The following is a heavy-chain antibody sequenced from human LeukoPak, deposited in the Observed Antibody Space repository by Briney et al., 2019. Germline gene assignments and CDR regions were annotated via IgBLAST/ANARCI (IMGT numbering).Heavy chain of an antibody. Sequence: PSETLSLTCTVSGGSISSYYWSWIRQPPGKGLEWIGYIYYSGSTNYNPSLKSRVTISVDTSKNQSSLKLSSVTAADTAVYYCARHGYYDSSGYSDYWGQGTLVTVSS. CDR3: ARHGYYDSSGYSDY. CDR1: GGSISSYY. V-gene: IGHV4-59*08. J-gene: IGHJ4*02. CDR2: IYYSGST. D-gene: IGHD3-22*01.